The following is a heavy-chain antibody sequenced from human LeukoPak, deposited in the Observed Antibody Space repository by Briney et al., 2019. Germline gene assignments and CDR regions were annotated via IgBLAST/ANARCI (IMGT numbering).Heavy chain of an antibody. V-gene: IGHV3-30*18. CDR3: AKDLLRYFDWLLGPGIDY. Sequence: GGSLRLSCAASGFTFSSYGMHWVRQAPGKGLEWVAVISYDGSNKYYADSVKGRFTISGDNSKNTLYLQMNSLRAEDTAVYYCAKDLLRYFDWLLGPGIDYWGQGTLVTVSS. D-gene: IGHD3-9*01. CDR1: GFTFSSYG. CDR2: ISYDGSNK. J-gene: IGHJ4*02.